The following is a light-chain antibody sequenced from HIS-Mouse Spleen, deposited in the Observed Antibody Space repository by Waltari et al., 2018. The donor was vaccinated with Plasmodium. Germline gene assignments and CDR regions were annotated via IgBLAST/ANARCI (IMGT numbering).Light chain of an antibody. Sequence: DIQMTQSPSSLSASVGDRATITCRASQSISSYLNWYQQKPVKAPKLLIYAAFSLQSGVPSRFSGNGSETDFTLTISSLQPEDFATYYCQQRYSTPPTFGQGTKLEIK. V-gene: IGKV1-39*01. CDR2: AAF. CDR1: QSISSY. CDR3: QQRYSTPPT. J-gene: IGKJ2*01.